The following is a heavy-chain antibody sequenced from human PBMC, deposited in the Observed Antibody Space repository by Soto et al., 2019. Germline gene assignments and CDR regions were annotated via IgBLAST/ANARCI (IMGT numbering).Heavy chain of an antibody. Sequence: AVKVSCKTSGYTFTTYAIHWVRQAPGQGLEWMGWINPVNGNTKYSQKFQGRVTITRDRSASTAYMELSSLRSEDTAVYYCAIDTSSHSSGWYYFADWGTGAPVTVCS. V-gene: IGHV1-3*01. CDR2: INPVNGNT. J-gene: IGHJ4*02. CDR1: GYTFTTYA. D-gene: IGHD6-19*01. CDR3: AIDTSSHSSGWYYFAD.